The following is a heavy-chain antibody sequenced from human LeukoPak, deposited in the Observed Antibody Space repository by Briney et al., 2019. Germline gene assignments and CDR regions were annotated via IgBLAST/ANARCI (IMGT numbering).Heavy chain of an antibody. J-gene: IGHJ4*02. CDR2: IRYDGSNK. CDR3: AREQNPLSAYSSSWYADY. V-gene: IGHV3-30*02. D-gene: IGHD6-13*01. CDR1: GFTFSSYG. Sequence: GGSLRLSCAASGFTFSSYGMHWVRQAPGKGLEWVAFIRYDGSNKYYADSVKGRFTISRDNSKNTLYLQMNSLRAEDTAVYYCAREQNPLSAYSSSWYADYWGQGTLVTVSS.